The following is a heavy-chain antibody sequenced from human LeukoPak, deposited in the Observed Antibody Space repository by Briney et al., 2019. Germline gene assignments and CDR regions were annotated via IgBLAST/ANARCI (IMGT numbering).Heavy chain of an antibody. Sequence: GGSVKVSCKASGYTFTGYYIHWVRQAPGQGLEWMGWINPNSGATNYAQKFQGRVTMTRDTSISTAYMEVSRLRSDDTAVYYCARAKSSGYFSDLDYWGQGTLVTVSA. CDR3: ARAKSSGYFSDLDY. CDR1: GYTFTGYY. D-gene: IGHD3-22*01. V-gene: IGHV1-2*02. CDR2: INPNSGAT. J-gene: IGHJ4*02.